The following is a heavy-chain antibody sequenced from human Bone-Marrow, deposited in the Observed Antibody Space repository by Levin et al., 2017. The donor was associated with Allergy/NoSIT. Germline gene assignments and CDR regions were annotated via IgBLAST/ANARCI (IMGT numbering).Heavy chain of an antibody. J-gene: IGHJ3*02. V-gene: IGHV4-30-4*01. CDR3: ARIRRLRAPSQVYYAFDI. D-gene: IGHD2-21*01. CDR1: GGSIDSGDYY. Sequence: SETLSLTCTVSGGSIDSGDYYWSWIRQPPGKGLEWIGYIYYRGSTYYNASLKSRLTISVDTSKNQFSLKLSSVSAADTAVYYCARIRRLRAPSQVYYAFDIWGQGTMVTVSS. CDR2: IYYRGST.